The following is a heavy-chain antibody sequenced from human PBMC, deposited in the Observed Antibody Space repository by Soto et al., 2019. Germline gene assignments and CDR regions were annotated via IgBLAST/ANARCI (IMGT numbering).Heavy chain of an antibody. V-gene: IGHV3-74*01. CDR1: GFTFSSYW. CDR2: ITNDGKSA. Sequence: VQLVESGGGLVQPGGSPRLSCAASGFTFSSYWMQWVRQTPGKGLVWVGRITNDGKSAYYADSVKGRFTISRDNAKNTLYLQMNGLRDDDTSVFYCARDIWGGPDVWGQGTTVIVTS. CDR3: ARDIWGGPDV. D-gene: IGHD3-3*01. J-gene: IGHJ6*02.